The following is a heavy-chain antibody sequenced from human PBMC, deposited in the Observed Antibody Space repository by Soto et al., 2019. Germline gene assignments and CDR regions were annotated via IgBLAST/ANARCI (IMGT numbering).Heavy chain of an antibody. D-gene: IGHD5-12*01. Sequence: QVQLVQSGAEVKKPGSSVKVSCKASGGTFSSYAISWVRQAPGQGLEWMGGIIPIFGTANYAQNFQGRVTITADESTSTAYMELSSLKSEDTAVYYCARGDIVPTIPYYYYYRIHLLGQATTVTVSS. CDR1: GGTFSSYA. CDR2: IIPIFGTA. J-gene: IGHJ6*02. CDR3: ARGDIVPTIPYYYYYRIHL. V-gene: IGHV1-69*12.